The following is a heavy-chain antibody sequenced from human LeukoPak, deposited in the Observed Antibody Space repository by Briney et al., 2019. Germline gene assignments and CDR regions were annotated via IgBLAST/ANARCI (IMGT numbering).Heavy chain of an antibody. CDR1: GFTVSSNY. CDR2: IYSGGST. Sequence: GGSLRLSCAASGFTVSSNYMSWVRLAPGKGLEGVSVIYSGGSTYYADSVKGRFTISRDKSKNTVYLQIKSLRADDTAVYYCAKGRAVDQTFDYWGQGTQLTVSS. CDR3: AKGRAVDQTFDY. V-gene: IGHV3-66*01. D-gene: IGHD2-15*01. J-gene: IGHJ4*02.